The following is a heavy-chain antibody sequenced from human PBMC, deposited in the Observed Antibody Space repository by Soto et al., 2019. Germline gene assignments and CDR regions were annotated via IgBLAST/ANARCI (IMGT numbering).Heavy chain of an antibody. CDR1: GDSVSNNSAD. CDR3: ARGMAGPFDY. Sequence: PSQTLSLTCAISGDSVSNNSADWNWIRQSPSRGLEWLGRTFYRSKWYNDYAVSVKSRITINPDTSKNQFSLQLNSVTPEDTAVDYCARGMAGPFDYWGQGTLVTVSS. V-gene: IGHV6-1*01. J-gene: IGHJ4*02. CDR2: TFYRSKWYN. D-gene: IGHD6-19*01.